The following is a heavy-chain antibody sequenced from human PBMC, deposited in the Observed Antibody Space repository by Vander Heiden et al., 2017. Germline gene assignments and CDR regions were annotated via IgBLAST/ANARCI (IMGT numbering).Heavy chain of an antibody. V-gene: IGHV3-33*01. Sequence: QVQLVESGGGVVQPGRSLRLSCVASGFTLKNFGMHWVRQAPGKGLEWVAFIWYDGSNKYYTDSVKGRFTISRDSSKNTLYLQMISLRAEDTAVYYCARDRTGYYFDYWGHGTLVTVSS. CDR1: GFTLKNFG. J-gene: IGHJ4*01. CDR3: ARDRTGYYFDY. D-gene: IGHD3-9*01. CDR2: IWYDGSNK.